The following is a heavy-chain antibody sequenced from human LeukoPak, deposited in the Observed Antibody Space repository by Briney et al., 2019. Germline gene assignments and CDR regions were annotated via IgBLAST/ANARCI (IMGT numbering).Heavy chain of an antibody. D-gene: IGHD3-10*01. V-gene: IGHV3-7*01. Sequence: GGSLRLSCAASGFTLRTSWMSWDRQAPGKGREWVANIKQDGSEKNYVDSVKGRFTISRDNAKNSLYLQMNSLRAEDTAVYYCAKDGGGPLDWGQGTLVTVSS. CDR2: IKQDGSEK. CDR3: AKDGGGPLD. CDR1: GFTLRTSW. J-gene: IGHJ4*02.